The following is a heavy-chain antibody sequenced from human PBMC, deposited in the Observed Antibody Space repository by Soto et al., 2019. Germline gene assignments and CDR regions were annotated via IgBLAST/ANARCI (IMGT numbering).Heavy chain of an antibody. V-gene: IGHV1-69*13. Sequence: SVKVSCKASGGTFSSYAISWVRQAPGQGLEWMGGILPIFGTANYAQKFQGRVTITADESTSTAYMELSSLRSEGTAVYYCARDRLSGSYYGYFDYWGQGTLVTVSS. D-gene: IGHD1-26*01. J-gene: IGHJ4*02. CDR1: GGTFSSYA. CDR2: ILPIFGTA. CDR3: ARDRLSGSYYGYFDY.